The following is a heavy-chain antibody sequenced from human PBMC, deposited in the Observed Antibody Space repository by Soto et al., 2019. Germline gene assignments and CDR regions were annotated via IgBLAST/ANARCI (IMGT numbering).Heavy chain of an antibody. V-gene: IGHV3-30-3*01. CDR2: ISFDGSNK. D-gene: IGHD1-26*01. CDR3: ARAKSGSYHWSGYFDY. CDR1: GFTFTSYT. J-gene: IGHJ4*02. Sequence: VGSLRLSCAASGFTFTSYTIHWVRQAPGKGLEWVAVISFDGSNKYYADSVKGRFTISRDNSKNTLYLQVNSLRVEDTAVYFCARAKSGSYHWSGYFDYWGQGTLVTVSS.